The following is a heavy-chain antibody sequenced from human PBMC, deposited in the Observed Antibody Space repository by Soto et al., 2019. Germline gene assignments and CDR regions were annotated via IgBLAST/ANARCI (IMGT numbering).Heavy chain of an antibody. Sequence: KASETLSLTCAASGYSISSGYYWGWIRQPPGKGLEWIGTIYHSGSTYYNPSLKSRVTISVDTAKNQFSLKLSSVTAADTAVYYCARDRGYDFWSGYYAYWGQGTLVTVSS. V-gene: IGHV4-38-2*02. CDR3: ARDRGYDFWSGYYAY. D-gene: IGHD3-3*01. J-gene: IGHJ4*02. CDR1: GYSISSGYY. CDR2: IYHSGST.